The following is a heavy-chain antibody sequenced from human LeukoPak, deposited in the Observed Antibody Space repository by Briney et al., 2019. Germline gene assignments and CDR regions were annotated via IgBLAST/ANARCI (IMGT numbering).Heavy chain of an antibody. CDR2: IYFSGIT. CDR1: GGSIRNYY. Sequence: ETLSLTCTVCGGSIRNYYWRWIGQPPGKGVEGVGYIYFSGITYYHPSLKRRVTISVDTYKKQFSLTRISVDAGDTAVYYCASASVDKVGYTSNWFFPLDYWGQGTLVTVSS. CDR3: ASASVDKVGYTSNWFFPLDY. V-gene: IGHV4-59*01. J-gene: IGHJ4*02. D-gene: IGHD6-13*01.